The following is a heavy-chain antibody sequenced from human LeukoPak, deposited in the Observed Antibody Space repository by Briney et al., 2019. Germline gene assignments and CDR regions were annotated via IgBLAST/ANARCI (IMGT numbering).Heavy chain of an antibody. D-gene: IGHD2/OR15-2a*01. J-gene: IGHJ5*02. CDR3: ARHAGSTYNWFDP. Sequence: KPSETLSLTCAVYGGSFSGYYWSWIRQPPGKGLEWIGSIYYSGSTYYNPSLKSRVTISVDTSKNQFSLKLSSVTAADTAVYYCARHAGSTYNWFDPWGQGTLVTVSS. V-gene: IGHV4-34*01. CDR1: GGSFSGYY. CDR2: IYYSGST.